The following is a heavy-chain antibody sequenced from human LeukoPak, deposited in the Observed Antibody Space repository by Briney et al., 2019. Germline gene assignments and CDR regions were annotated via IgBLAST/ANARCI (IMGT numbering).Heavy chain of an antibody. D-gene: IGHD6-13*01. CDR1: GGSFSGYY. CDR2: INHSGST. Sequence: PSETLSLTCAVYGGSFSGYYWSWIRLPPGKGLEWIGEINHSGSTNYNPSLKSRVTISVDTSKNQFSLKLSSVTAADTAVYYCARGPRGYSSSWYGYWGQGTLVTVSS. CDR3: ARGPRGYSSSWYGY. V-gene: IGHV4-34*01. J-gene: IGHJ4*02.